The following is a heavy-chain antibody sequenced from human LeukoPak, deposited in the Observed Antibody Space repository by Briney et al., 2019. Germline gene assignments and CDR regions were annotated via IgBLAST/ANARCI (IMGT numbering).Heavy chain of an antibody. CDR3: ARYGTYYYYDSSGYRMDV. D-gene: IGHD3-22*01. J-gene: IGHJ6*03. V-gene: IGHV1-2*02. CDR2: INPNSGGT. Sequence: ASVKVSCKASGYTFTGYYMHWVRQAPGQGLEWMGWINPNSGGTNYAQEFQGRVTMTRDTSISTACMELSRLRSDDTAVYYCARYGTYYYYDSSGYRMDVWGKGTTVTVSS. CDR1: GYTFTGYY.